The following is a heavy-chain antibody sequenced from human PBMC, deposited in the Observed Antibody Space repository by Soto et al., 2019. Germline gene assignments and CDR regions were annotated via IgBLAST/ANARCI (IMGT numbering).Heavy chain of an antibody. CDR3: ARVKAAAGTDY. Sequence: GGSLRLSCAASGFTFSSNYMSWVRQAPGKGLEWVSVIYSGGSTYYADSVKGRFTISRDNSKNTLYLQMNSLRAEDTAVYYCARVKAAAGTDYWGQGTLVTVSS. CDR2: IYSGGST. V-gene: IGHV3-66*01. CDR1: GFTFSSNY. D-gene: IGHD6-13*01. J-gene: IGHJ4*02.